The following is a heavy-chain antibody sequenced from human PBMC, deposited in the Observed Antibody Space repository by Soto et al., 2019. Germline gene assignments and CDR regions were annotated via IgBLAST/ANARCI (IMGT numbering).Heavy chain of an antibody. CDR3: AKSGSWYGIDY. V-gene: IGHV3-23*01. D-gene: IGHD6-13*01. CDR2: INNNGAFT. J-gene: IGHJ4*02. CDR1: GVTFSSYV. Sequence: EVQLLQSGGGLVQPGGSLRLSCAASGVTFSSYVMNWVRQSPGKGLEWVSSINNNGAFTYYADSVKGRFTISRDNSKNTLCLQMYSLRAEDTAVYYCAKSGSWYGIDYWGQGLLVTVSS.